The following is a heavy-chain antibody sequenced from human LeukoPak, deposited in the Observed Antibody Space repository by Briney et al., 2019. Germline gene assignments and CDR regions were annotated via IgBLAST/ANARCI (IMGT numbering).Heavy chain of an antibody. CDR1: GGSISSGGYY. CDR3: ARDRYGYDSSFDY. CDR2: IYYSGST. J-gene: IGHJ4*02. D-gene: IGHD5-12*01. V-gene: IGHV4-61*08. Sequence: SETLSLTCTVSGGSISSGGYYWSWIRQPPGKGLEWIGYIYYSGSTNYNPSLKSRVTISVDTSKNQFSLKLSSVTAADTAVYYCARDRYGYDSSFDYWGQGTLVTVSS.